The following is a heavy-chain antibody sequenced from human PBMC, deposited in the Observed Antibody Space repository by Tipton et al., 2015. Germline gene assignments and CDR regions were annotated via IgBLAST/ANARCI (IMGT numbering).Heavy chain of an antibody. CDR1: GLPFGDAW. Sequence: SLRLSCVASGLPFGDAWMSWVRQAPGKGLEWLGRILSREDGGTRDYAAAVKDRFTISRDDSTSTVYLQMQSLKPDDTAVYYCTTDPWTRINGVGRPFDADYFDYWGQGTRVTVSS. J-gene: IGHJ4*02. CDR2: ILSREDGGTR. V-gene: IGHV3-15*01. D-gene: IGHD2-8*01. CDR3: TTDPWTRINGVGRPFDADYFDY.